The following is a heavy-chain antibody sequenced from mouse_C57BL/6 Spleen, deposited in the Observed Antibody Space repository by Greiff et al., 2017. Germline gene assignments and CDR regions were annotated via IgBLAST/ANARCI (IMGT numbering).Heavy chain of an antibody. V-gene: IGHV1-54*01. CDR2: INPGSGGT. Sequence: QVQLQQSGAELVRPGTSVKVSCKASGYAFTNYLIEWVKQRPGQGLEWIGVINPGSGGTYYNEQFKGKATLTADKSSSTAYMQLSSLTSEDSAVYFCARELLRYPYYAMDYWGQGTSVTVSS. CDR3: ARELLRYPYYAMDY. CDR1: GYAFTNYL. D-gene: IGHD1-1*01. J-gene: IGHJ4*01.